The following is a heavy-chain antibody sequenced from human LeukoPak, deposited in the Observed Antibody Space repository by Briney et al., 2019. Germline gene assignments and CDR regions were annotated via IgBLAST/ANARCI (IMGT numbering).Heavy chain of an antibody. CDR2: MNPNSGNT. CDR3: ARVPSGLRFLEWLSRINYYFDY. Sequence: ASVKVSWKASGYTFTSDDINWVRQATGQGLEWMGWMNPNSGNTGYAHKFQGRVTMTRNTSISTAYMELSSLRSEDTAVYYCARVPSGLRFLEWLSRINYYFDYWGQGTLVTVSS. V-gene: IGHV1-8*01. J-gene: IGHJ4*02. D-gene: IGHD3-3*01. CDR1: GYTFTSDD.